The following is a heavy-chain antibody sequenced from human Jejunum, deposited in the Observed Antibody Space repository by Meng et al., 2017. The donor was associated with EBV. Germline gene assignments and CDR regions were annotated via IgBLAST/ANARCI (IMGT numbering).Heavy chain of an antibody. Sequence: QVRVVQSGGEVKKPWASVKVSCKTSGYTFTRYGISWVRQAPGHGPEWMGWITVYNGNTNYAPRLQGRVTMTTDLSTSTAYMELRSLRSDDTAVYYCARDSSGYNANDKVSDYWGQGTLVTVSS. CDR3: ARDSSGYNANDKVSDY. D-gene: IGHD5-12*01. CDR1: GYTFTRYG. J-gene: IGHJ4*01. CDR2: ITVYNGNT. V-gene: IGHV1-18*01.